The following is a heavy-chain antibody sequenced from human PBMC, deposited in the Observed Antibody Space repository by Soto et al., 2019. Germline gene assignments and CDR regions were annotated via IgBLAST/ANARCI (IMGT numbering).Heavy chain of an antibody. CDR1: GGSFSGYY. V-gene: IGHV4-34*01. D-gene: IGHD6-6*01. CDR3: ASGHVEYSSPGPFDY. J-gene: IGHJ4*02. Sequence: SETLSLTCAVYGGSFSGYYWSWIRQPPGKGLEWIGEINHSGSTNYNPSLKSRVTISVDTSKNQFSLKLSSVTAADTAVYYCASGHVEYSSPGPFDYWGQGTLVTVSS. CDR2: INHSGST.